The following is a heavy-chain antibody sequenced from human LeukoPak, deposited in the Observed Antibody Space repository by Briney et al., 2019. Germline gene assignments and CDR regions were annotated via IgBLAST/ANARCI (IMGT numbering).Heavy chain of an antibody. D-gene: IGHD4-17*01. CDR3: ARGGRPTVTTFFDY. J-gene: IGHJ4*02. CDR2: INHSGST. CDR1: GVSFSGYY. Sequence: PSETLSLTCAVYGVSFSGYYWSWIRQPPGKGLEWIGEINHSGSTNYNPSLKSRVTISVDTSKNQFSLKLSSVTATDTAVYYCARGGRPTVTTFFDYWGEGTLVTVSS. V-gene: IGHV4-34*01.